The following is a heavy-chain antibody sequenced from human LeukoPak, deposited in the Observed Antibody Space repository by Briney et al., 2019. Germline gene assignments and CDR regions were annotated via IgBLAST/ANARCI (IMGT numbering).Heavy chain of an antibody. D-gene: IGHD4-17*01. CDR3: ARGEDLADYGDYFDY. Sequence: GGSLRLSCAPSGFTVSSNYMRGVRQAPGKGLEWVSYIRSSSSTIYYEDSVKGGFTISKDNAKNSLYRQMNSLRAEDTAVYYCARGEDLADYGDYFDYWGQGTQLTVSS. V-gene: IGHV3-48*01. CDR2: IRSSSSTI. CDR1: GFTVSSNY. J-gene: IGHJ4*02.